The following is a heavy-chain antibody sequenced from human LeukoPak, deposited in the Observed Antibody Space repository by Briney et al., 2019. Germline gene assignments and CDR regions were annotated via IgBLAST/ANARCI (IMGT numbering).Heavy chain of an antibody. J-gene: IGHJ3*02. V-gene: IGHV3-11*01. CDR3: AREGAPAYYYDSRGTLGI. D-gene: IGHD3-22*01. CDR2: ISSSGSTI. Sequence: PGESLRLSCAASGFTFSDYYMSWIRQAPGKGLEWVSYISSSGSTIYYADSVKGRFTISRDNAKNSLYLQMNSLRAEDTAVYYCAREGAPAYYYDSRGTLGIWGQGAMVTVSS. CDR1: GFTFSDYY.